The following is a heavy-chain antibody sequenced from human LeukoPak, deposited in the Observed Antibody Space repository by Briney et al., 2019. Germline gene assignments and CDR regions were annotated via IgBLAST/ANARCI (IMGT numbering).Heavy chain of an antibody. CDR1: GFTFSSYA. D-gene: IGHD4-17*01. J-gene: IGHJ5*02. Sequence: QPGGSLRLSCAASGFTFSSYAMSWVRQAQGKGLEWVSAISGSGGSTYYADSVKGRFTISRDNSKNTLYLQINSLRAEDTAVYYCAKDPYGDYANWFDPWGQGTLVTVSS. CDR3: AKDPYGDYANWFDP. V-gene: IGHV3-23*01. CDR2: ISGSGGST.